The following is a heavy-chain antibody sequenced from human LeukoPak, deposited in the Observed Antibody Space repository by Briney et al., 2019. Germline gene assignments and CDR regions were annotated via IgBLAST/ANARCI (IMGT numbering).Heavy chain of an antibody. CDR1: GFTFSSYA. J-gene: IGHJ6*02. D-gene: IGHD3-3*01. V-gene: IGHV3-23*01. Sequence: GGSLRLSRAASGFTFSSYAMSWVRQAPGKGLEWVSAISGSGGSTYYADSVKGRFTISRDNSKNTLYLQMNSLRAEDTAVYYCARNRLEWLLENYYYYGMDVWGQGTTVTVSS. CDR2: ISGSGGST. CDR3: ARNRLEWLLENYYYYGMDV.